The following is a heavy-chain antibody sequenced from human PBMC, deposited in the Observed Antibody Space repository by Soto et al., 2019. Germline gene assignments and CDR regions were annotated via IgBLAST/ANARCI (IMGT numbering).Heavy chain of an antibody. CDR3: ARGLKNDYGVDV. V-gene: IGHV3-74*01. CDR2: IKGDGSSL. J-gene: IGHJ6*01. CDR1: GFTFTTYW. Sequence: EVKVVESGGGLVQPGGSLRLSCAASGFTFTTYWMHWVRQVPGKGLVWVSRIKGDGSSLSYADSVKGRFTISRDNVENTVYLQMGSLRADDTAVYYCARGLKNDYGVDVWGQGTTVTVSS. D-gene: IGHD1-1*01.